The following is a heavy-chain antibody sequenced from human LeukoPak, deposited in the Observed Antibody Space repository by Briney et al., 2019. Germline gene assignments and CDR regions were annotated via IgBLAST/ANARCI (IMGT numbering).Heavy chain of an antibody. CDR3: ARAHKYCSGGSCYSVDNWFDP. CDR2: IIPIFGTA. CDR1: GGTFSSYA. D-gene: IGHD2-15*01. Sequence: GASVNVSCTASGGTFSSYAISWVRPAPGQGLEWMGGIIPIFGTANYAQKFQGRVTITADESTSTAYMELSSLRSEDTAVYYCARAHKYCSGGSCYSVDNWFDPWGQGTLVTVSS. J-gene: IGHJ5*02. V-gene: IGHV1-69*13.